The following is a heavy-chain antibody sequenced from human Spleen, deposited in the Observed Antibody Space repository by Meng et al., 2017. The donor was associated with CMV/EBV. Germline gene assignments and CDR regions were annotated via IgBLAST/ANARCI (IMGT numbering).Heavy chain of an antibody. CDR1: GFTFSGSA. V-gene: IGHV3-73*01. CDR2: IRSKANSYAT. J-gene: IGHJ4*02. Sequence: CAASGFTFSGSAMHWVRQASGKGLEWVGRIRSKANSYATGYAASVKGRFTISRDDSKNTAYLQMNSLKTEDTAVYYCTGSIAARQDYWGQGTLVTSPQ. D-gene: IGHD6-6*01. CDR3: TGSIAARQDY.